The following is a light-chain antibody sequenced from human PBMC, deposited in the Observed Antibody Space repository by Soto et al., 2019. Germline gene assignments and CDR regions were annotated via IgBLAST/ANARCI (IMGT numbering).Light chain of an antibody. CDR1: SSNIGGNS. CDR2: DDD. Sequence: QSVMTQPPSVSASPGQKVTISCSVSSSNIGGNSVSWYQLLPGTAPKLLIYDDDKRPSGIPDRFSGSKSGTSATLGITGFQTGDEADDYCGSWDSSRSAYVVATGTKLTVL. CDR3: GSWDSSRSAYV. J-gene: IGLJ1*01. V-gene: IGLV1-51*01.